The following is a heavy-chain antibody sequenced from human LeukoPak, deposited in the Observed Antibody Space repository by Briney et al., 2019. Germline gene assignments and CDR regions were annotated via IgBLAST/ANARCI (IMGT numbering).Heavy chain of an antibody. CDR3: ARAPGWSNAFDI. D-gene: IGHD6-19*01. CDR2: INHSGST. Sequence: SETLSLTCAVYGGSFSGYYWSWIRQPPGKGLEWIGEINHSGSTNYNPSLKSRVTIPVDTSKNQFSLKLSSVTAADTAVYYSARAPGWSNAFDIWGQGTMVTVSS. CDR1: GGSFSGYY. J-gene: IGHJ3*02. V-gene: IGHV4-34*01.